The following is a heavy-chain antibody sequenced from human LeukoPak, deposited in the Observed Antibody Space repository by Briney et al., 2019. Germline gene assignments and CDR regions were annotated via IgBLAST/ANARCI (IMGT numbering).Heavy chain of an antibody. D-gene: IGHD6-19*01. V-gene: IGHV1-18*01. CDR3: ARDTTRSSGWYGIDY. CDR2: ISAYNGNT. CDR1: GYTFTSYG. J-gene: IGHJ4*02. Sequence: ASVKVSCKASGYTFTSYGISWVRQAPGQGLEWMGWISAYNGNTNYAQKLQGRVTMTTDTSTSTAYMELRSLRSDDTAVYYCARDTTRSSGWYGIDYWGQGTLVTVSS.